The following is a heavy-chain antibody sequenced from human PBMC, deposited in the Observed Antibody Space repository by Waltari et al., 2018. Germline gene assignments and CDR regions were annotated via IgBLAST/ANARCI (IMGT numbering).Heavy chain of an antibody. Sequence: QVQLQESGPGLVKPSGTLSLTCGVSGDSMSGNYWWSWVRQPPGKGLAWIGQVHRSGETNYNPPLASRVTVSIDTFNSQFSLEVTSATAADTALYFCARDRGRGLYLDSWGPGILVTVSP. CDR1: GDSMSGNYW. CDR3: ARDRGRGLYLDS. J-gene: IGHJ4*02. CDR2: VHRSGET. V-gene: IGHV4-4*02. D-gene: IGHD2-15*01.